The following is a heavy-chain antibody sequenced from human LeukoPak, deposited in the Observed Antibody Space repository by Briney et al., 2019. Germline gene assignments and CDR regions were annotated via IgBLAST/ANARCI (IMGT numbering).Heavy chain of an antibody. J-gene: IGHJ3*02. Sequence: SETLSLTCTVSGGSISSSSYYWGWIRQPPGKGLEWIGSIYYSGSTYYNPSLKSRVTISVDTSKNQLSLKLTSVTAADTAVYYCARELITKADAFDIWGQGTMVTVSS. D-gene: IGHD1-20*01. CDR2: IYYSGST. CDR1: GGSISSSSYY. CDR3: ARELITKADAFDI. V-gene: IGHV4-39*07.